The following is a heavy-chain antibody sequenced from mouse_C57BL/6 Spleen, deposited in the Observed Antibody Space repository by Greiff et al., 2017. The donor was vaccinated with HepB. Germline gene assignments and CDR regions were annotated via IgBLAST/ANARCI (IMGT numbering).Heavy chain of an antibody. CDR3: ARSSDYDLYYFDY. D-gene: IGHD2-4*01. V-gene: IGHV1-54*01. J-gene: IGHJ2*01. Sequence: QVQLQQSGAELVRPGTSVKVSCKASGYAFTNYLIEWVKQRPGQGLEWIGVINPGSGGTNYNEKFKGKATLTADKSSSTAYMQLSSLTSEDSAVYFCARSSDYDLYYFDYWGQGTTLTVSS. CDR2: INPGSGGT. CDR1: GYAFTNYL.